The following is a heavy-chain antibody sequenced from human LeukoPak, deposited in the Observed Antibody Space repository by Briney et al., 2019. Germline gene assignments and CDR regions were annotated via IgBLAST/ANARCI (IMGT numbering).Heavy chain of an antibody. CDR3: ARAGRYYDSSGLGY. CDR2: MNPNSGTT. V-gene: IGHV1-8*03. Sequence: ASVKVSCKASGYTFTNYDINWVRQATGQGLEWMGWMNPNSGTTSYAQKFLGRVTITRNTSISTAYMELSSLRSEDTAVYYCARAGRYYDSSGLGYWGQGTLVTVSS. J-gene: IGHJ4*02. D-gene: IGHD3-22*01. CDR1: GYTFTNYD.